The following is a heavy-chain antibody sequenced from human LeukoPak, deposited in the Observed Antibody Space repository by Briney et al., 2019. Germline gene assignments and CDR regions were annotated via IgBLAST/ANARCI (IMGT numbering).Heavy chain of an antibody. CDR3: GMSGDRVPLQDDVFDV. J-gene: IGHJ3*01. CDR1: GFDFTAYG. Sequence: GESLRISCKCSGFDFTAYGIAWVRQMPGKGLEWMGNIYPGGSNGRYSPSFQGQVTISVDKSISTAYLQWSSLQASDTAMYYCGMSGDRVPLQDDVFDVWGQGTMVTVST. V-gene: IGHV5-51*01. D-gene: IGHD1-26*01. CDR2: IYPGGSNG.